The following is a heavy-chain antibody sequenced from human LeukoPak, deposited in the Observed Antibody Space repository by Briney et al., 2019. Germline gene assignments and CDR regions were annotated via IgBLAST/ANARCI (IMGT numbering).Heavy chain of an antibody. CDR3: ARHYYGGSGAFDI. V-gene: IGHV4-59*08. D-gene: IGHD4-23*01. CDR1: GGSISSYF. Sequence: SETLSLTCTVSGGSISSYFWSWFRQPPGKGLEWIGYISYSGSTNYNPSLKSRITISLDTSKNQFSLKLSSVTAADTAVYYCARHYYGGSGAFDIWGQGTMVTVSS. J-gene: IGHJ3*02. CDR2: ISYSGST.